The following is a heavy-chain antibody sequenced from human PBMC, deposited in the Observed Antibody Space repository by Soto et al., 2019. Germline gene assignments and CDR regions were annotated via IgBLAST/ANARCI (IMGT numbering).Heavy chain of an antibody. J-gene: IGHJ5*02. CDR1: GGSISSGGYY. CDR2: ISYSGIT. Sequence: QVQLQESGPGLVKPSQTLSLTCTVSGGSISSGGYYCSWIRQHPGRGLEWIGYISYSGITYYNPSLKSRVPISLDTSENQFSLNLSSVTAADTAVYYCARSVVVPSAIDWFDPWGQGTLVTVSS. D-gene: IGHD2-2*01. CDR3: ARSVVVPSAIDWFDP. V-gene: IGHV4-31*03.